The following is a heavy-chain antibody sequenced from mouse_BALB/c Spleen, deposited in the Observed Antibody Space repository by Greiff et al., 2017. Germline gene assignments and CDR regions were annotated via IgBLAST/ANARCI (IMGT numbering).Heavy chain of an antibody. D-gene: IGHD3-2*01. J-gene: IGHJ4*01. CDR2: IYPGGGYT. Sequence: QVQLQQSGAELVRPGTSVKISCKASGYTFTNYWLGWVKQRPGHGLEWIGDIYPGGGYTNYNEKFKGKATLTVDKSSSTAYMQLSSPTSEDSAVYYCARRQLGLYYAMDYWGQGTSVTVSS. V-gene: IGHV1-63*01. CDR1: GYTFTNYW. CDR3: ARRQLGLYYAMDY.